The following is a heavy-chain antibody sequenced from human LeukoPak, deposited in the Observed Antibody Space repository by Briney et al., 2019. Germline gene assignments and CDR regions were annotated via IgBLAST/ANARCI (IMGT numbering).Heavy chain of an antibody. V-gene: IGHV3-33*06. CDR3: AKEDGSGWRYFDN. J-gene: IGHJ4*02. CDR2: IWFDGTEGPDK. D-gene: IGHD6-19*01. CDR1: GFTFRIFA. Sequence: GGSLRLSCAASGFTFRIFAMDWVRQAPGKGLEWVAAIWFDGTEGPDKNYADSVRGRFLISRDDSKNTLFLQMNNLRAEDTAVYYCAKEDGSGWRYFDNWGQGTLVTVSS.